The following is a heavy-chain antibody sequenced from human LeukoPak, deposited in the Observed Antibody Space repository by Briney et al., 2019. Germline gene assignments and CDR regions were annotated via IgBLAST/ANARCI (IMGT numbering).Heavy chain of an antibody. D-gene: IGHD6-13*01. Sequence: SQTLSLTCAISGDSVSNSGVAWNWIRQSPSRGLERLGRTYYRSKWYNDYAVSLKSRIAINPDTAKNQFSLQLNSVTPDDTGVYYCVRDAGPAPLFDLWGLGTLVTVSS. J-gene: IGHJ5*02. CDR1: GDSVSNSGVA. CDR2: TYYRSKWYN. V-gene: IGHV6-1*01. CDR3: VRDAGPAPLFDL.